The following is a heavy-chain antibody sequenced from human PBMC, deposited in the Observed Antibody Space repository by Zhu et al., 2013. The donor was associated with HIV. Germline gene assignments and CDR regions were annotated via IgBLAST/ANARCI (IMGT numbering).Heavy chain of an antibody. V-gene: IGHV1-69*01. CDR1: GGTFSSYA. Sequence: QVQLVQSGAEVKKPGSSVKVSCKASGGTFSSYAISWVRQAPGQGLEWMGGIIPIFGTANYAQKFQGRVTITADESTSTAYMELSSLRSEDTAVYYCASATRAGYYYDSSGTRDDAFDIWAKGQWSPSLQ. CDR3: ASATRAGYYYDSSGTRDDAFDI. CDR2: IIPIFGTA. D-gene: IGHD3-22*01. J-gene: IGHJ3*02.